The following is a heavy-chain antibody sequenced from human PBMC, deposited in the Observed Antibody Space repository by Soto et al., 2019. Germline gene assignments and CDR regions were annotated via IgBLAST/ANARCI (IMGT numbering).Heavy chain of an antibody. CDR2: IKSKTDGGTT. Sequence: GVSMGLSCAASGFPLTNAWVNWVRPTPGKGLEWVGRIKSKTDGGTTDYAEPVKGRFAISRDDSNNMVYLQMNSLKIEDTAVYYCTTDSYSTIIIVRFDYWGHGTLVTVSS. V-gene: IGHV3-15*07. CDR3: TTDSYSTIIIVRFDY. D-gene: IGHD3-22*01. CDR1: GFPLTNAW. J-gene: IGHJ4*01.